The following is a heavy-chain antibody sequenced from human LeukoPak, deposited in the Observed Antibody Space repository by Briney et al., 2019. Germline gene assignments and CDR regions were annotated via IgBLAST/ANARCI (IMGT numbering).Heavy chain of an antibody. V-gene: IGHV3-11*03. CDR2: ISSSSSYT. CDR1: GFTFSDYY. Sequence: GGSLRLSCAASGFTFSDYYMSWIRQAPGKGLEWVSYISSSSSYTNYAYSVKGRFTISRDNAKNSLYLQMNSLRAEDTAVYYCARTYYYDSSGYSGMDVWGQGTTVTVSS. J-gene: IGHJ6*02. CDR3: ARTYYYDSSGYSGMDV. D-gene: IGHD3-22*01.